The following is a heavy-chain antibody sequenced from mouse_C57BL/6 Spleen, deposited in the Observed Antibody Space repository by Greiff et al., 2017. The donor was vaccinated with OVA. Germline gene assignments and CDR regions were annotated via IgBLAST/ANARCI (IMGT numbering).Heavy chain of an antibody. D-gene: IGHD1-1*01. CDR1: GYTFTDYN. Sequence: VQLQQSGPELVKPGASVKMSCKASGYTFTDYNMHWVKQSHGKSLEWIGYINPNNGGTSYNQKFKGKATLTVNKSSSTAYMELRSLTSEDSAVYYCARSYYYGSSLYYFDYWGQGTTLTVSS. CDR2: INPNNGGT. V-gene: IGHV1-22*01. CDR3: ARSYYYGSSLYYFDY. J-gene: IGHJ2*01.